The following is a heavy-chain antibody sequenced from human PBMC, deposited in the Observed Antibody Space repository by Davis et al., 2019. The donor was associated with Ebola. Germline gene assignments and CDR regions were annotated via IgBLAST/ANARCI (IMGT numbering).Heavy chain of an antibody. V-gene: IGHV3-64D*08. CDR1: GFTFSSYA. CDR3: TTTYGDSGNDY. J-gene: IGHJ4*02. Sequence: GGSLRLSCSASGFTFSSYAMHWVRQAPGKGLEYVSAISSNGGSTYYADSVKGRFTISRDNSKNTLYLQMNSLKTEDTAVYYCTTTYGDSGNDYWGQGTLVTVSS. CDR2: ISSNGGST. D-gene: IGHD4-17*01.